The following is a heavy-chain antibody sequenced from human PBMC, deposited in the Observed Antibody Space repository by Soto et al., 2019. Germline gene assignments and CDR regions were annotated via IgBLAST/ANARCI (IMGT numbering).Heavy chain of an antibody. CDR3: ARDQEDIVVVVAAPYYYYGMDV. Sequence: GGSLRLSCAASGFTFSYYYMSWIRQAPGKGLEWVSYISSSGSTIYYADSVKGRFTISRDNAKNSLYLQMNSLRAEDTAVYYCARDQEDIVVVVAAPYYYYGMDVWGQGTTVTVSS. V-gene: IGHV3-11*01. D-gene: IGHD2-15*01. CDR2: ISSSGSTI. J-gene: IGHJ6*02. CDR1: GFTFSYYY.